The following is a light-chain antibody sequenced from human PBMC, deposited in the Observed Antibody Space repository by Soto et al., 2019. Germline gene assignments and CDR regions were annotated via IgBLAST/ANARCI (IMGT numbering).Light chain of an antibody. CDR1: QSISSW. Sequence: DIQMTQSPSTLSASVGDRVTITSRASQSISSWLAWYQQKPGKATKLMIYDASSLESGVPSRFSGSGSGTEFTLTISSLQPDDFADYYCQQYNSYYSWTFGQGTKVDIK. CDR3: QQYNSYYSWT. V-gene: IGKV1-5*01. CDR2: DAS. J-gene: IGKJ1*01.